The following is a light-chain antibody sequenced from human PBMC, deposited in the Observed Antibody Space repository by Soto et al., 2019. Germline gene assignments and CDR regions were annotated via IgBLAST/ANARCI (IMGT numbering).Light chain of an antibody. V-gene: IGKV3-15*01. Sequence: EILMTQSTATLSVSPGYSATLSCRASHRVSSYLAWYQQKPGQAPRLLIYGASTRATGIPARFSGSGSGTVFTLTISSLQSEDFAVYCCQQYNNWPLTFGGGTKVETK. CDR3: QQYNNWPLT. J-gene: IGKJ4*01. CDR1: HRVSSY. CDR2: GAS.